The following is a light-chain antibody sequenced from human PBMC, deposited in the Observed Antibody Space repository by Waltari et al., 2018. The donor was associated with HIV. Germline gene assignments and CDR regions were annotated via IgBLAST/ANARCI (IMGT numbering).Light chain of an antibody. Sequence: EIVMRQSPATLSVSPGDRATLSCRASQSISNNLAWYQQKPGQPPRLLIYGASTRATGVPARFSGSGSGTDFTLTINSLQSEDFAVYCCQQYNDWPLFTFGPGTKVEIK. V-gene: IGKV3-15*01. J-gene: IGKJ3*01. CDR1: QSISNN. CDR3: QQYNDWPLFT. CDR2: GAS.